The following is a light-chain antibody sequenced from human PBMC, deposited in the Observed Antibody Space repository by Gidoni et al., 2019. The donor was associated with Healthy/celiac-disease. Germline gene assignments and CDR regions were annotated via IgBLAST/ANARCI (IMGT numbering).Light chain of an antibody. Sequence: DIQMTQSPSSLSASVGDRVTITCQASQDISNYLNWYQQKPGKAPKLLIYDASNLETGVPSRFSGSGSGTDFTFTISSLQPEDIATYYCQQYDNLLALXFXGGTKVEIK. V-gene: IGKV1-33*01. CDR3: QQYDNLLALX. CDR1: QDISNY. J-gene: IGKJ4*01. CDR2: DAS.